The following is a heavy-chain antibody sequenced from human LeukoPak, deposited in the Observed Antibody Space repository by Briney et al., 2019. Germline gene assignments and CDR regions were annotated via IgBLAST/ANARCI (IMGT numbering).Heavy chain of an antibody. D-gene: IGHD6-13*01. V-gene: IGHV3-30*03. CDR2: ISYDGSNK. Sequence: GGSLRLSCAASGFTFSSYGMRWVRQAPGKGLEWVAVISYDGSNKYYADSVKGRFTISRDNSKNTLYLQMNSLRAEDTAVYYCAREGTPTRFRYSSSWAVIDYWGQGTLVTVSS. J-gene: IGHJ4*02. CDR1: GFTFSSYG. CDR3: AREGTPTRFRYSSSWAVIDY.